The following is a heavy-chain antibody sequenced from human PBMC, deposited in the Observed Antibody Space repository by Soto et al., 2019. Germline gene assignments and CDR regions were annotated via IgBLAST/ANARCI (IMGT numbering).Heavy chain of an antibody. CDR1: GYSFTTSG. V-gene: IGHV1-18*01. J-gene: IGHJ4*02. CDR3: ARRLYGDYDY. D-gene: IGHD4-17*01. Sequence: ASVKVSCKASGYSFTTSGITWVRQAPGQGLEWMGWISTYNGNTNYAQNLQDRVTLTTDTSTSTAYMELRSLRSDGTAVYYCARRLYGDYDYWGQGTLVTVSS. CDR2: ISTYNGNT.